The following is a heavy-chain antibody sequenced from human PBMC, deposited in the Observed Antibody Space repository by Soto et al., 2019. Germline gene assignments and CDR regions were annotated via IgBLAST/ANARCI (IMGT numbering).Heavy chain of an antibody. CDR3: ARDWEYSSSSTYYGMDV. V-gene: IGHV1-69*13. CDR2: IIPIFGTA. CDR1: GGTFSSYA. D-gene: IGHD6-6*01. Sequence: SVKVSCKASGGTFSSYAISWVRQAPGQGLEWMGGIIPIFGTANYAQKFQGRVTITADESTSTAYMELSGLRSEDTAVYYCARDWEYSSSSTYYGMDVWGQGTTVTVSS. J-gene: IGHJ6*02.